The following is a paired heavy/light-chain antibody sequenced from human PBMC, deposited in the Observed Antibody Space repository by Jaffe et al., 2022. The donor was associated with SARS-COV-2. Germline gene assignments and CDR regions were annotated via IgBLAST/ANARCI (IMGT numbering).Heavy chain of an antibody. V-gene: IGHV1-18*01. CDR2: ISAYNNRT. CDR1: GFVFINFG. CDR3: ARWGGGWPIDY. J-gene: IGHJ4*02. D-gene: IGHD6-19*01. Sequence: QVQLVQSGAEVKKPGASVKVSCKTSGFVFINFGIGWVRQAPGQGLEWLGWISAYNNRTDYAQKFQGRVTMTTDPYTSTVYMEFGSLRSDDTAVYYCARWGGGWPIDYWGQGTLVTVSS.
Light chain of an antibody. CDR2: WAS. CDR3: QQYLSTPS. Sequence: DIVMTQSPDSLGVSLGERATINCKSSQTVLFENKNFLSWYQQKPGQPPKLLIYWASTRQSGVPDRFSGGGSGTDFTLTISSLQAEDVAVYYCQQYLSTPSFGQGTKLEMK. V-gene: IGKV4-1*01. J-gene: IGKJ2*01. CDR1: QTVLFENKNF.